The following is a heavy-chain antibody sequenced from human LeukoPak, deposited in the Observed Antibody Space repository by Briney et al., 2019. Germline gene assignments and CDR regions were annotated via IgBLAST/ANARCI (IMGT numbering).Heavy chain of an antibody. CDR1: GGSISSSSYY. CDR3: AGLYSSGWMLIDY. D-gene: IGHD6-19*01. J-gene: IGHJ4*02. CDR2: IYYSGST. Sequence: PSETLSLTCTVSGGSISSSSYYWGWIRQPPGKGLEWIGSIYYSGSTYYNPSLKSRVTISVDTSKNQFSLKLSSVTAADTALYYCAGLYSSGWMLIDYWGQGTLVTVSS. V-gene: IGHV4-39*01.